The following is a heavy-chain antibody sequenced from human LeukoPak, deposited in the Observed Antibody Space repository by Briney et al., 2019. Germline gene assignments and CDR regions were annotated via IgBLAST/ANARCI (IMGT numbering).Heavy chain of an antibody. CDR2: ISGSISYT. CDR3: ARDPTVTNFHDAFDI. J-gene: IGHJ3*02. CDR1: GFAFSDYY. Sequence: GGSLRLSCAASGFAFSDYYITWIRQAPGKGLEWVSFISGSISYTNYADSVKGRFTISRDNAKNSLYLQMNSLRAEDAAVYYCARDPTVTNFHDAFDIWGQGTMVAVSS. V-gene: IGHV3-11*05. D-gene: IGHD4-17*01.